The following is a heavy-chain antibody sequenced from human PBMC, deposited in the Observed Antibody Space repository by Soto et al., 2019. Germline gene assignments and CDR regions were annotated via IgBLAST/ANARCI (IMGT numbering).Heavy chain of an antibody. Sequence: GASVKVSCKASGGTFSSYAISWVRQAPGQGLEWMGGIIPIFGTANYAQKFQGRVTITADESTSTAYMELSSLRSEDTAVYYCARGNVVVIRENWFDHWGQGTLVTVSS. CDR1: GGTFSSYA. V-gene: IGHV1-69*13. D-gene: IGHD3-22*01. CDR3: ARGNVVVIRENWFDH. CDR2: IIPIFGTA. J-gene: IGHJ5*02.